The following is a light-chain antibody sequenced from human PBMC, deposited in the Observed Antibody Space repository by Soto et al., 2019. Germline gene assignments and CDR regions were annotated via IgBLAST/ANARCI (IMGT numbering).Light chain of an antibody. J-gene: IGLJ3*02. Sequence: QSVLTQPPSASGTPGQRVTSSCSGSSSNIGSDTVSWYQQLPGTAPKLLIYNNNQRPSGVPDRFSGSKSGTSASLAISGLQSEDEADYSCAAWDDSLNGVVFGGGTKLTVL. V-gene: IGLV1-44*01. CDR1: SSNIGSDT. CDR3: AAWDDSLNGVV. CDR2: NNN.